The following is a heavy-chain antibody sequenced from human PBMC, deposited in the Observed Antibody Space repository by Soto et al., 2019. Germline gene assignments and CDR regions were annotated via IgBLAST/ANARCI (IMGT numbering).Heavy chain of an antibody. V-gene: IGHV4-59*01. D-gene: IGHD6-13*01. Sequence: PSETLSLTCTVSGGSISSYYWSWIRQPPGKGLEWIGYIYYSGSTNYNPSLKSRVTISVDTSKNQFSLKLSSVTAADTAVYYCARGGTDSSSWLIWFDPWGQGTLVTVSS. J-gene: IGHJ5*02. CDR3: ARGGTDSSSWLIWFDP. CDR2: IYYSGST. CDR1: GGSISSYY.